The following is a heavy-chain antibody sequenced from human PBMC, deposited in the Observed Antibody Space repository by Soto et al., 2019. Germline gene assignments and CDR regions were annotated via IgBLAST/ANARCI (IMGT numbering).Heavy chain of an antibody. J-gene: IGHJ4*02. Sequence: GDVVSSCRYSWCTKNKHPGKVLEWIVSISYSGSTYYTPSLKSRVTISVDTSKNQFSLKLSAVTAADSAVYYCSSVTYDYGSGYVLRDFDYRRQGTLDTISP. V-gene: IGHV4-39*01. CDR2: ISYSGST. D-gene: IGHD3-3*01. CDR1: GDVVSSCRYS. CDR3: SSVTYDYGSGYVLRDFDY.